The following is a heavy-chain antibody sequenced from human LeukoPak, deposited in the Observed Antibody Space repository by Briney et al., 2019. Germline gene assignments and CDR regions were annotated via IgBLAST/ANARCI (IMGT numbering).Heavy chain of an antibody. Sequence: PGGSLRLSCAASGFIFSSYSVNWVRQAPGKGLEWVSYMRSSDNTIYYADSVRGRFTISRDNAKNSLYLQMNSLRDEDTAVYYCARDSNWGFDYWGQGTLVTVSS. CDR2: MRSSDNTI. J-gene: IGHJ4*02. CDR3: ARDSNWGFDY. D-gene: IGHD7-27*01. CDR1: GFIFSSYS. V-gene: IGHV3-48*02.